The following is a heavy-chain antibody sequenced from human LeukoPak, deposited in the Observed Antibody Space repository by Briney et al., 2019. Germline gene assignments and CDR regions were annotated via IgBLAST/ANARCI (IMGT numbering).Heavy chain of an antibody. CDR1: GFTFSSYE. Sequence: GGSLRLSCAASGFTFSSYEMNWVRQAPGKGLEWVSYISSSGSTIYYADSVKGRFTISRDNAKNSLYLQMRSLRAEDTAVYYCAREPTYTNSWYTSCDYWGQGTLVTVSS. CDR3: AREPTYTNSWYTSCDY. D-gene: IGHD6-19*01. CDR2: ISSSGSTI. J-gene: IGHJ4*02. V-gene: IGHV3-48*03.